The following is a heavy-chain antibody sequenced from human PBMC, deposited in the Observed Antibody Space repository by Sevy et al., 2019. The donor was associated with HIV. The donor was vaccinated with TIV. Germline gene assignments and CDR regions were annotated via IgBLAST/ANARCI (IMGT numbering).Heavy chain of an antibody. CDR3: AKEWEVNGMDV. J-gene: IGHJ6*02. Sequence: GGSLRLTCAASGFTFSSYGMHWVRRAPGKGLEWVAVISYDGSNKYYADSVKGRFTISRDNSKNTLYLQMNSLRAEDTAVYYCAKEWEVNGMDVWGQGTTVTVS. CDR1: GFTFSSYG. V-gene: IGHV3-30*18. CDR2: ISYDGSNK. D-gene: IGHD1-26*01.